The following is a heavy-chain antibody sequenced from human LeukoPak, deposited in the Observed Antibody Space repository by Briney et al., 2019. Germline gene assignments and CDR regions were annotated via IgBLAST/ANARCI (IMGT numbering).Heavy chain of an antibody. V-gene: IGHV3-53*01. D-gene: IGHD3-10*01. CDR2: IYSGGST. Sequence: PGGSLRLSCAASGFTVSSNYMSWVRQAPGKGLECVSIIYSGGSTYYADSVKGRFTISRDNSKNTLYLQMNSLRAEDTAVYYCARVTGSYYPFDYWGQGTLVTVSS. CDR1: GFTVSSNY. J-gene: IGHJ4*02. CDR3: ARVTGSYYPFDY.